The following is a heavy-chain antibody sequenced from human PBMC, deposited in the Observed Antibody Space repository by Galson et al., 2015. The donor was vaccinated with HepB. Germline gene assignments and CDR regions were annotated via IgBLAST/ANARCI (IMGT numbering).Heavy chain of an antibody. J-gene: IGHJ4*02. Sequence: SLRLSCAASGFTFSSSAMDWVRQVPGKGLEWVAFIGSDGSTRSYADSVKGRFTISRDKSKNTLYVQMDSLRAEDTAVYYCATGADYCFVNWGQGTLVTVSS. V-gene: IGHV3-30*02. CDR2: IGSDGSTR. CDR3: ATGADYCFVN. CDR1: GFTFSSSA.